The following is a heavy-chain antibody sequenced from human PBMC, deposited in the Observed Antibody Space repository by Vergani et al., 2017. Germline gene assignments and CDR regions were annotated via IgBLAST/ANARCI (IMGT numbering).Heavy chain of an antibody. J-gene: IGHJ4*02. CDR2: IYYSGST. CDR1: GGSISSSSYY. CDR3: AVLVPDPHWALDY. D-gene: IGHD2-2*01. Sequence: QLQLQESGPGLVKPSETLSLTCTVSGGSISSSSYYWGWIRQPPGKGLEWIGSIYYSGSTYYNPSLKSRVTISVDTSKNQFSLKLSSVTAADTAVYYCAVLVPDPHWALDYWGQGTLVTVSS. V-gene: IGHV4-39*01.